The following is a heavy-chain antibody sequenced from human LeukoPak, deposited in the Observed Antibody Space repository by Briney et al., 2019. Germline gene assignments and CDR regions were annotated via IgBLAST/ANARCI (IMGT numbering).Heavy chain of an antibody. Sequence: SETLSLTCAVYGGSFSGYYWSWIRQPPGKGLEWIGEINHSGSTNYNPSLKSRVTISVDTSKNQFSLKLSSVTAADTAVYYCASLPVLRKGARGLRYFDWLLFDNWFDPWGQGTLVTVSS. CDR1: GGSFSGYY. CDR3: ASLPVLRKGARGLRYFDWLLFDNWFDP. CDR2: INHSGST. D-gene: IGHD3-9*01. V-gene: IGHV4-34*01. J-gene: IGHJ5*02.